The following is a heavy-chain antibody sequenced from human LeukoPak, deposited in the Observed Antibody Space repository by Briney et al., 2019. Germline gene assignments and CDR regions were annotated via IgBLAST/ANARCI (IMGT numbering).Heavy chain of an antibody. J-gene: IGHJ4*02. CDR3: ARVLGVVGATGFSDY. Sequence: GGSLRLSCAASGFTFSSYSMNWVRQAPGKGLEWVSYISSSSSTIYYADSVKGRFTISRDNAKNSLYLQMNSLRAEDTAVYYCARVLGVVGATGFSDYWGQGTLVTASS. CDR2: ISSSSSTI. D-gene: IGHD1-26*01. CDR1: GFTFSSYS. V-gene: IGHV3-48*01.